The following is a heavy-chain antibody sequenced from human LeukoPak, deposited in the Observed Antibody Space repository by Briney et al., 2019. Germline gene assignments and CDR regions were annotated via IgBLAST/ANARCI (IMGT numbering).Heavy chain of an antibody. V-gene: IGHV3-7*01. CDR3: ARPRGCGSARCNNFDS. CDR1: GFDFSGFS. D-gene: IGHD2-2*01. Sequence: GGSLRLSCVVSGFDFSGFSMSWVRQAPGKGLEWVAIMEEYGSYIFYVDSVKGRFIISRDNARNSLYLQMNNLRGEDTAVYYCARPRGCGSARCNNFDSWGQGTLVTVSS. J-gene: IGHJ4*02. CDR2: MEEYGSYI.